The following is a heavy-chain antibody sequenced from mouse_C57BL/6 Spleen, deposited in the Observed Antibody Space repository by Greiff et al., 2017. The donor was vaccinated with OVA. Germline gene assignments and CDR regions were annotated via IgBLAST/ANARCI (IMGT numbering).Heavy chain of an antibody. J-gene: IGHJ1*03. V-gene: IGHV5-4*03. CDR3: ARAITTVVARYWYFDV. D-gene: IGHD1-1*01. CDR2: ISDGGSYT. Sequence: EVKLQESGGGLVKPGGSLKLSCAASGFTFSSYAMSWVRQTPEKRLEWVATISDGGSYTYYPDNVKGRFTISRDNAKNNLYLQMSHLKSEDTAMYYCARAITTVVARYWYFDVWGTGTTVTVSS. CDR1: GFTFSSYA.